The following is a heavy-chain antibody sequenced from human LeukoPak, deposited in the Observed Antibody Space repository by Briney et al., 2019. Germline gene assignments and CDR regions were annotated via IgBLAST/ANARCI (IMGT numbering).Heavy chain of an antibody. CDR3: ARGGGYSFGPSDF. J-gene: IGHJ4*02. CDR1: GYTFTGYY. D-gene: IGHD5-18*01. CDR2: IKPNSGGT. V-gene: IGHV1-2*02. Sequence: ASVKVSCKASGYTFTGYYMHWVRQAPGQGFEWMGWIKPNSGGTNYPQKFQGRVTMTRDTSIDTAYMELSRLRSDDTAVYYCARGGGYSFGPSDFWGQGTLVTVSS.